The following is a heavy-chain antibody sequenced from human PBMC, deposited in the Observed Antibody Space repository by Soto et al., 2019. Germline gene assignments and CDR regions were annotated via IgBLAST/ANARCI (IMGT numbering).Heavy chain of an antibody. CDR3: ARSVRGVVNTGIDY. Sequence: PGGSLRLSCVVSGFTFSTYAMHWVRQAPGRGLEWVALISFDGSSEYYADSVKGRFTISRDNSKDTLYLQMNSLRAEDTAVFYCARSVRGVVNTGIDYWGQGTLVTVSS. V-gene: IGHV3-30*04. J-gene: IGHJ4*02. D-gene: IGHD3-10*01. CDR2: ISFDGSSE. CDR1: GFTFSTYA.